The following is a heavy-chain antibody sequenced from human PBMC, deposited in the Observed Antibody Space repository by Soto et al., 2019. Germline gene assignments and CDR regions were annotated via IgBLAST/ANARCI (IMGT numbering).Heavy chain of an antibody. J-gene: IGHJ6*02. CDR2: IRAYNGNT. V-gene: IGHV1-18*01. CDR1: GYTFTSYG. CDR3: ARDLPTMDV. Sequence: QVQLVQSGAEVKKPGASVKVSCKASGYTFTSYGISWVRQAPGQGLEWMGWIRAYNGNTTYAKKLQGRVTMTTDTSTSTAYRELRSLRSDDTAVYDCARDLPTMDVWGQGTTVTVSS.